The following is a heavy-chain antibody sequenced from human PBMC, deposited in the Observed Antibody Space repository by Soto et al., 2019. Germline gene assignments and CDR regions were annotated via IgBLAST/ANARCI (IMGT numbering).Heavy chain of an antibody. CDR2: IYYSGKA. V-gene: IGHV4-39*01. D-gene: IGHD3-22*01. CDR3: ARTYYYDSSGYYFPFDY. Sequence: SETLSITCSVSDDSIHSDKYYWGWIRQPPGKSLERIGSIYYSGKAYYNPSLKGRVAISVDASKNQFSLRAEDTAVYYCARTYYYDSSGYYFPFDYWGQGTLVTVSS. CDR1: DDSIHSDKYY. J-gene: IGHJ4*02.